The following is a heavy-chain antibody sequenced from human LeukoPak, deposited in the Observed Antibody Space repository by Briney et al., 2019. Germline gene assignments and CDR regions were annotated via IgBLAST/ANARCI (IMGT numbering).Heavy chain of an antibody. V-gene: IGHV3-48*03. CDR3: ASGGRYFDWLPLQ. CDR1: GFTFSSYE. Sequence: GGSLRLSCAASGFTFSSYEMNWVRQAPGKGLEWVSYISSSGSTIYYADSVKGRFTISRDNAKNSLYLQMNSLRAEDTAVYYCASGGRYFDWLPLQWGQGTLVTVSS. CDR2: ISSSGSTI. J-gene: IGHJ4*02. D-gene: IGHD3-9*01.